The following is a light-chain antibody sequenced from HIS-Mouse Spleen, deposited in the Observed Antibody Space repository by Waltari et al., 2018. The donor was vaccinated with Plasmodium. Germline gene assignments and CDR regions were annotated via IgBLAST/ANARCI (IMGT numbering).Light chain of an antibody. CDR1: SSAVGGYNY. CDR2: EVS. J-gene: IGLJ2*01. Sequence: QSALTQPPSASGSPGQSVTISCPGTSSAVGGYNYVSLYQQHPGKAPKLMVYEVSKQPSGVPDRFSGSKSGDTASLTVSGLQAEDEADYYCSSYAGSNNLVFGGGTKLTVL. V-gene: IGLV2-8*01. CDR3: SSYAGSNNLV.